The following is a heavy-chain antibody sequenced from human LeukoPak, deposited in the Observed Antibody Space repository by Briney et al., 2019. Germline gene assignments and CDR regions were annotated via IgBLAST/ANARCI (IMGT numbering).Heavy chain of an antibody. CDR2: IYYSGST. D-gene: IGHD3-16*01. V-gene: IGHV4-59*01. CDR3: ARAGGVALGMDV. CDR1: SGSISSYY. J-gene: IGHJ6*02. Sequence: SETLSLTCTVSSGSISSYYWSWIRQPPGKGLEWIGYIYYSGSTNYNPSLKSRVTISVDTSKNQFSLKLSSVTAADTAVYYCARAGGVALGMDVWGQGTTVTVSS.